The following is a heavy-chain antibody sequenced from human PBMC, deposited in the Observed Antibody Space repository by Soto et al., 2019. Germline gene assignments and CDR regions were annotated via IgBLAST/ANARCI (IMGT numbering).Heavy chain of an antibody. J-gene: IGHJ4*02. V-gene: IGHV3-30*18. D-gene: IGHD6-19*01. CDR2: ISYDGNNR. Sequence: QVKLVESGGGVVQPGRSLRLSCAASGFTSSTYGMHWVRQAPGKGLEWVAFISYDGNNRYYIYSVKGRFTISRDKSKNTLYLQMNSLRAEDTAVYYCAKIRSGWYGGAFDDWGRGTLVTVSS. CDR1: GFTSSTYG. CDR3: AKIRSGWYGGAFDD.